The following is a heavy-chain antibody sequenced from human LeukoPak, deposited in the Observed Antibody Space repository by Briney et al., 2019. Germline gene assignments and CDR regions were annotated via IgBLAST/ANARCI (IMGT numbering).Heavy chain of an antibody. D-gene: IGHD3-22*01. CDR2: IYYSGST. CDR1: GGSICSYY. V-gene: IGHV4-59*01. J-gene: IGHJ4*02. CDR3: ARAESQDSSGYYFSRTPSVYFDY. Sequence: PSETLSLTCTVSGGSICSYYWSWIRQPPGKGLEWIGYIYYSGSTNYNPSLKSRVTISVDTSKNQFSLKLSSVTAADTAVYYCARAESQDSSGYYFSRTPSVYFDYWGQGTLVTVSS.